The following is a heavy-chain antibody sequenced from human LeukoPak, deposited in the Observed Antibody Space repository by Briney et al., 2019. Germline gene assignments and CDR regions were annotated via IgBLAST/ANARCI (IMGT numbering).Heavy chain of an antibody. Sequence: GGSLRLSCAASGFTVSSNYMSWVRQAPGKGLEWVSAISGSASSTYHADSVKGRFTISRDNAKNSLYLQMNSLRAEDTAVYYCARDHHRRLYDSQARDTFDVWGQGTVVTVSS. D-gene: IGHD3-22*01. V-gene: IGHV3-48*01. CDR3: ARDHHRRLYDSQARDTFDV. CDR2: ISGSASST. J-gene: IGHJ3*01. CDR1: GFTVSSNY.